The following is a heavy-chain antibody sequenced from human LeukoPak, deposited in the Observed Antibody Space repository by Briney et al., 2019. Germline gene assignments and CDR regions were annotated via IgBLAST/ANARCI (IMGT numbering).Heavy chain of an antibody. Sequence: ASVKVSCKASGGTFSSYAVSWVRQAPGQGLEWMGRIIPILGIANYAQKFQGRVTITADKSTSTAYMELSSLRSEDTAVYYCARDLPSGIDAFDIWGQGTMVTVSS. V-gene: IGHV1-69*04. J-gene: IGHJ3*02. CDR3: ARDLPSGIDAFDI. CDR1: GGTFSSYA. D-gene: IGHD6-13*01. CDR2: IIPILGIA.